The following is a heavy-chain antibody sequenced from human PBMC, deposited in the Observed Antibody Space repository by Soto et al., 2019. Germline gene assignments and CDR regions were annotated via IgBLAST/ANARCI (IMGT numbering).Heavy chain of an antibody. CDR3: ARVAHSSGVDY. D-gene: IGHD6-19*01. V-gene: IGHV3-11*06. Sequence: GGSLRLSCAASGFTFSDYYMSWIRQAPGKGLEWVSYISSSSSYTNYADSVKGRFTISRDNAKNSLYLQMNSLRAEDTAVYYCARVAHSSGVDYWGQGTLVTVSS. CDR2: ISSSSSYT. J-gene: IGHJ4*02. CDR1: GFTFSDYY.